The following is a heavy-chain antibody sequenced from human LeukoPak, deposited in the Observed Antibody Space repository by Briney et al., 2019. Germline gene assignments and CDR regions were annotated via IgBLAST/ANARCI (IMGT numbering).Heavy chain of an antibody. CDR1: GGSISSGGYY. J-gene: IGHJ5*02. Sequence: PSQTLSLTCTVSGGSISSGGYYWSWIRQPPGKGLEWIGYIYHSGSTYYKPSLKSRVTISVDRSKNQFSLKLSSVTAADTAVYYCARDYQPAASTYAVDPWGQGTLVTVSS. CDR2: IYHSGST. CDR3: ARDYQPAASTYAVDP. D-gene: IGHD2-2*01. V-gene: IGHV4-30-2*01.